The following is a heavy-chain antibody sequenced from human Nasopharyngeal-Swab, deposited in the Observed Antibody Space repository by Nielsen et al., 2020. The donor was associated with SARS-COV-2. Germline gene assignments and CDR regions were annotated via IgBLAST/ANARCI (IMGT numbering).Heavy chain of an antibody. CDR2: ISSSGSTI. V-gene: IGHV3-48*03. J-gene: IGHJ6*02. Sequence: GEPLKISCAASGFTFSSYEMNWVRQAPGKGLEWVSYISSSGSTIYYADSVKGRFTISRDNAKNSLYLQMNSLRAEDTAIYYCARKSTYYDFWSGYYSDYYYDYGMDVWGQGTTVTVSS. D-gene: IGHD3-3*01. CDR3: ARKSTYYDFWSGYYSDYYYDYGMDV. CDR1: GFTFSSYE.